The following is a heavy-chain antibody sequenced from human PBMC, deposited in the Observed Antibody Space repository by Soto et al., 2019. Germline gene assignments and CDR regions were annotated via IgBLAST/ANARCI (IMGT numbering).Heavy chain of an antibody. J-gene: IGHJ4*02. CDR3: ARGRGYSSSWYYFDY. D-gene: IGHD6-13*01. V-gene: IGHV4-39*07. CDR2: IYYSGST. Sequence: SETLSLTCTVSGGSITSGSYYWGWIRQPPGKGLEWIGSIYYSGSTYYNPSLKSRVTISVDTSKNQFSLKLSSVTAADTAVYYFARGRGYSSSWYYFDYWGQGTLVTVSS. CDR1: GGSITSGSYY.